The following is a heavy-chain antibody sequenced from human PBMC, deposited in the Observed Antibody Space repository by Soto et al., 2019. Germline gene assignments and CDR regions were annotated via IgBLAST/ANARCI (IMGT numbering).Heavy chain of an antibody. D-gene: IGHD2-15*01. V-gene: IGHV1-18*01. CDR3: AREEEAAVGMDV. CDR2: ISANNGNT. J-gene: IGHJ6*02. Sequence: QVQLVQSGAEVKKPGASVKVSCTASGYTFTSYGISWVRQAPGQGLEWMGWISANNGNTNYAQKLKGRVIMATDTCTRTAYMELRSLRSAATAVYDRAREEEAAVGMDVWGHGPTDIVSS. CDR1: GYTFTSYG.